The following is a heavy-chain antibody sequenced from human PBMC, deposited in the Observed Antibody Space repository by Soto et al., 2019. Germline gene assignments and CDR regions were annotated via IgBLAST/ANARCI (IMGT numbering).Heavy chain of an antibody. D-gene: IGHD3-9*01. Sequence: QLQLQESGPGLVKPAETLSLTCTVSGGSISRSSYYLGWIRQPPGKGLEWIGSIYYSGSTYYNPSSKRRVTISVDTTKNQCSLKLSSVTAADTAVYYCARESQDDILTGYSPFDYWGQGTLVTVSS. CDR2: IYYSGST. CDR3: ARESQDDILTGYSPFDY. V-gene: IGHV4-39*02. J-gene: IGHJ4*02. CDR1: GGSISRSSYY.